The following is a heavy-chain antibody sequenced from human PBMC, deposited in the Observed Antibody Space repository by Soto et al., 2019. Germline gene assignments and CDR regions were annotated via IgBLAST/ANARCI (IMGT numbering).Heavy chain of an antibody. CDR1: GGSFSGYY. J-gene: IGHJ1*01. CDR2: INHSGST. Sequence: VQLQQWGAGLLKPSETLSLTCAVYGGSFSGYYWNWIRQPPGKGLEWIGEINHSGSTNYNPSLKSRVTISVDTSKNQFSLKVNSVTAADTAVYYCARGHVPVTDTPKLQYFQYWGRGTLVTVSS. V-gene: IGHV4-34*01. CDR3: ARGHVPVTDTPKLQYFQY. D-gene: IGHD2-21*02.